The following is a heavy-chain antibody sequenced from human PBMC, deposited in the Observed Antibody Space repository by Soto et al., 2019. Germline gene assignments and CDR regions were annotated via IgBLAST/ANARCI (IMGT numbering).Heavy chain of an antibody. V-gene: IGHV4-34*01. D-gene: IGHD1-1*01. CDR2: INHSGST. CDR1: GGSFSGYY. CDR3: ARGLFLEPEDY. Sequence: SETLSLTCAVYGGSFSGYYWSWIRQPPGKGLEWIGEINHSGSTNYNPSLKSRVTISVDTSKNQFSLKLSSVTAADTAVYYCARGLFLEPEDYWGQGTLVTVSS. J-gene: IGHJ4*02.